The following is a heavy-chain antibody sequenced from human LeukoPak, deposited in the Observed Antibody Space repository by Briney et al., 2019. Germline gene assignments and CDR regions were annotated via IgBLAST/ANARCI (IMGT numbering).Heavy chain of an antibody. CDR2: INHSGST. Sequence: PSETLSLTCAVYGGSFSGYYWSWIRQPPGKGLEWIGEINHSGSTNYNPSLKSRVTISVDTSKNQFSLKLSSVTAADTAVYYCARDTAIDYWGQGTLVTVSS. J-gene: IGHJ4*02. CDR3: ARDTAIDY. D-gene: IGHD2-2*02. V-gene: IGHV4-34*01. CDR1: GGSFSGYY.